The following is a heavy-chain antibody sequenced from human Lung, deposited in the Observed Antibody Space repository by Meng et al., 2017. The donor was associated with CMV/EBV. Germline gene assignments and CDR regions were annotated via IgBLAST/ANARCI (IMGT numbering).Heavy chain of an antibody. CDR1: GFTFSSHW. J-gene: IGHJ4*02. D-gene: IGHD3-10*01. CDR2: IKADGSEK. Sequence: GEXXKISCAASGFTFSSHWMCWVRQAPGKGLEWVANIKADGSEKYYVDSVKGRFTVSRDNAKNSLYLQMNSLRAEDTAVYYCACNSGDCWGQGTLVTGAS. V-gene: IGHV3-7*01. CDR3: ACNSGDC.